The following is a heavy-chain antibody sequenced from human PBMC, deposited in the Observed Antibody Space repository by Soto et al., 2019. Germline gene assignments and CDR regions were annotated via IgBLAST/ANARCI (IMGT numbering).Heavy chain of an antibody. CDR1: GFTFSSYA. V-gene: IGHV3-30-3*01. CDR3: ARARGGYCSSTSCYGYYYYGMDV. CDR2: ISYDGSNK. D-gene: IGHD2-2*01. Sequence: QVQLVESGGGVVQPGRSLRLSCAASGFTFSSYAMHWVRQAPGKGLEWVAVISYDGSNKYYADSVKGRFTISRDNSKNTLYLQMNSLRAEDTAVYYCARARGGYCSSTSCYGYYYYGMDVWGQGTTVTVSS. J-gene: IGHJ6*02.